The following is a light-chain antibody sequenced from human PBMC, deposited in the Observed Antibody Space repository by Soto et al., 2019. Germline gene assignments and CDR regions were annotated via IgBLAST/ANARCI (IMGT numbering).Light chain of an antibody. CDR3: QQRSNWPRYT. CDR1: QSVASSY. CDR2: SAS. Sequence: EVVLTQSPGTLSLSPGERVTLSCRASQSVASSYLAWYQQKPGRAPRLLFYSASSRATGIPDRFSGSGSGTNFTLTISSLEPEDVAVYYCQQRSNWPRYTFGQGTKLEIK. V-gene: IGKV3D-20*02. J-gene: IGKJ2*01.